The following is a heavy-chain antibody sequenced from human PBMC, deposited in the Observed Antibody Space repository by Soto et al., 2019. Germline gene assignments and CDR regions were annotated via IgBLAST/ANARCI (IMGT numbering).Heavy chain of an antibody. D-gene: IGHD3-10*01. CDR2: ISGSGGST. CDR1: GFTFSSYA. V-gene: IGHV3-23*01. CDR3: AKGGRGGSGGYWYYYYYMDV. Sequence: GGSLRLSCAASGFTFSSYAMSWVRQAPGKGLEWVSAISGSGGSTYYADSVKGRFTISRDNSKNTLYLQMNSLRAEDTAVYYCAKGGRGGSGGYWYYYYYMDVWGKGTTVTAP. J-gene: IGHJ6*03.